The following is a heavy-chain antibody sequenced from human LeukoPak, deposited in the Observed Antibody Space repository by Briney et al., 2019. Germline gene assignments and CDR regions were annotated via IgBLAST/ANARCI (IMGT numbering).Heavy chain of an antibody. J-gene: IGHJ4*02. CDR3: AGSSSRSKDLDY. Sequence: SETLSLTCAVYGGSFSGYYWSWIRQPPGKGLEWIGEISHSGSTNYNPSLKSRVTISVDTSKNQFSLKLSSVTAADTAVYYCAGSSSRSKDLDYWGQGTLVTVSS. CDR2: ISHSGST. CDR1: GGSFSGYY. V-gene: IGHV4-34*01. D-gene: IGHD6-13*01.